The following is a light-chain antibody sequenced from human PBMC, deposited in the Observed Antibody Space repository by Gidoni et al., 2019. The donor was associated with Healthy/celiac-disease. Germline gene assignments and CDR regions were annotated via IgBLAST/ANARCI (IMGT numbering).Light chain of an antibody. J-gene: IGKJ4*01. CDR1: QSISSY. Sequence: DIKMTQSPSSLSASVGDRVTITCRARQSISSYLNWYQQKTGKPPKLIIYAASSLQSGVPSRFSGGGSGTDFTLTISSLQPEDFATYYCQQSYSTPLTFGGGTKVEIK. CDR2: AAS. CDR3: QQSYSTPLT. V-gene: IGKV1-39*01.